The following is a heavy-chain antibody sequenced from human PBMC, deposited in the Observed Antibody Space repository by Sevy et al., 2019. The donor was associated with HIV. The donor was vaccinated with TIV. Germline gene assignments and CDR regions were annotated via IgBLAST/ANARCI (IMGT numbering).Heavy chain of an antibody. D-gene: IGHD3-10*01. CDR3: ARDKLPPVMVTMVRGALSYYFDY. CDR1: GFIFSNYA. CDR2: ISYDGSNK. Sequence: GGSLRLSCAASGFIFSNYAIHWVRRAPGKGLEWVAVISYDGSNKHYAASVKGRFTISRDNSRNTLFLQMNSLRAEDTAVYYCARDKLPPVMVTMVRGALSYYFDYWGQGTLVTVSS. J-gene: IGHJ4*02. V-gene: IGHV3-30*04.